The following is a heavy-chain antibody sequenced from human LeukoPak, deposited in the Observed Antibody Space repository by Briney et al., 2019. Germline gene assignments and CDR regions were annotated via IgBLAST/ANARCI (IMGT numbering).Heavy chain of an antibody. CDR1: GGSISSYY. CDR2: IYTSGST. CDR3: ARGRYYYGSGSYYFDY. Sequence: SETLSLTRTVSGGSISSYYWSRIRQPAGKGLEWIGRIYTSGSTNYNPSLKSRVTMSVDTSKNQFSLKLSSVTAADTAVYYCARGRYYYGSGSYYFDYWGQGTLVTVSS. D-gene: IGHD3-10*01. V-gene: IGHV4-4*07. J-gene: IGHJ4*02.